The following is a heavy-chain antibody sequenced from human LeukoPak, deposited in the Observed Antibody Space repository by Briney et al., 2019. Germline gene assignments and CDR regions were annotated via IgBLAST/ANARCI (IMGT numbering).Heavy chain of an antibody. Sequence: GGSLRLSCAASGFTFSSYAMSWVRQAPGKGLEWVSAISGSGGSTYYADSVKGRFTISRDNSKNSLYLQMNSLRAEDTAVYYCARAPLGLRLLDYWGQGTLVTVSS. CDR2: ISGSGGST. D-gene: IGHD3-3*01. J-gene: IGHJ4*02. CDR1: GFTFSSYA. V-gene: IGHV3-23*01. CDR3: ARAPLGLRLLDY.